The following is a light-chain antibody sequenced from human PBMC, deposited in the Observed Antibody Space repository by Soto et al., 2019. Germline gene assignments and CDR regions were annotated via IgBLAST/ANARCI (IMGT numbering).Light chain of an antibody. V-gene: IGLV2-11*01. CDR3: CSYGGSYTWV. J-gene: IGLJ3*02. CDR2: DVS. CDR1: SGDVGGYNF. Sequence: QSALTQPRSVSGSPGQSVTISCTGTSGDVGGYNFVSWYQQHPGKAPTLMIFDVSQRPSGVPDRFSGSKSGNTASLTISGLQADDEAGYYCCSYGGSYTWVFGGGTNSPS.